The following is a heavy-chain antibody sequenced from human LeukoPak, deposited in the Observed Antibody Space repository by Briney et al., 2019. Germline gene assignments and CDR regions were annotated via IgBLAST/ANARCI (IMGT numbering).Heavy chain of an antibody. CDR3: ARKGIAAAVSPTEYFQH. D-gene: IGHD6-13*01. CDR1: GGSISSYY. V-gene: IGHV4-59*08. J-gene: IGHJ1*01. Sequence: SETLSLTCTVSGGSISSYYWSWIRQPPGKGLEWIGYIYYSGSTNYNPSLKSRVTISVDTSKNQFSLKLSSVTAADTAVYYCARKGIAAAVSPTEYFQHWGQGTLVTVSS. CDR2: IYYSGST.